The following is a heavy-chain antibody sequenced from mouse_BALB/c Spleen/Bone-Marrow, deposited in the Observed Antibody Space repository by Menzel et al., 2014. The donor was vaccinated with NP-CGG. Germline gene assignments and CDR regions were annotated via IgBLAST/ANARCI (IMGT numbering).Heavy chain of an antibody. J-gene: IGHJ2*01. Sequence: EVKLMESGGGLVQPGGSRKLSCAASGFTFSSFAMHWIRQAPEKGLEWVAFISSGSNIIHYADTVKGRFTISRDSPKNTLFLQMTSLRSEDTAMYYCGRGDYWGQGTTLTVSS. CDR1: GFTFSSFA. CDR2: ISSGSNII. V-gene: IGHV5-17*02. CDR3: GRGDY.